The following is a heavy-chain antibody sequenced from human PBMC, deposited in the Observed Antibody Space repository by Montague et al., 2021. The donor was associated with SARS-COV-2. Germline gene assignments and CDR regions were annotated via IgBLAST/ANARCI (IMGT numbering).Heavy chain of an antibody. J-gene: IGHJ3*02. CDR2: IYHSGGT. CDR3: ARRPGTSGAAFDI. D-gene: IGHD3-10*01. V-gene: IGHV4-39*01. Sequence: SETLSLTCTVSGGSISSDSFYWGWLRQPPGKGLEWIGLIYHSGGTYDGPSLKRRFSISVDTSKNQFSLKVTSVTAADTAVYYCARRPGTSGAAFDIWGLGTMVTVSS. CDR1: GGSISSDSFY.